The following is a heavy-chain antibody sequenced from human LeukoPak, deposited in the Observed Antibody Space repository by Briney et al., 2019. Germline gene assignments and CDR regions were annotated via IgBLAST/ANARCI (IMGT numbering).Heavy chain of an antibody. V-gene: IGHV1-46*01. D-gene: IGHD3-22*01. Sequence: ASVKVSCKASGYTFTSYYMHWVRQAPGQGLEWKGIINPSGGSTSYAQKFQGRVTMTRDTSTSTVYMELSSLRSEDTAVYYCARERTGNSDSSGHYDYWGQGTLVTVSS. CDR2: INPSGGST. J-gene: IGHJ4*02. CDR3: ARERTGNSDSSGHYDY. CDR1: GYTFTSYY.